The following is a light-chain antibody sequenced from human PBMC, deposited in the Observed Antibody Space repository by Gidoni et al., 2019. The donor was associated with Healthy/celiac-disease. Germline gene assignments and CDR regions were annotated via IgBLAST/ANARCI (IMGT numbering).Light chain of an antibody. CDR1: QSVSSN. CDR2: GAP. J-gene: IGKJ2*01. V-gene: IGKV3-15*01. CDR3: QQYNSWSPYT. Sequence: IGITQSPATLSVSPGERATLSCRASQSVSSNLAGYQQKPGQPPSPLIYGAPTRTTGIPAKFSGSGSGTEFTITISSLQSEDFAVYYCQQYNSWSPYTFGQGTKLEIK.